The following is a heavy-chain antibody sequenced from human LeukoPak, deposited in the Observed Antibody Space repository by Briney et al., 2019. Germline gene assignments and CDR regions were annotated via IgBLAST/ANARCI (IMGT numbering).Heavy chain of an antibody. CDR2: ISGSGGST. V-gene: IGHV3-23*01. D-gene: IGHD5-18*01. Sequence: PGGSLRLSCAAPGFTFSSYAMSWVRQAPGKGLEWVSAISGSGGSTYYADSVKGRFTISRDNSKNTLYLQMNSLRAEDTAVYYCASEGTAMVTSSPYFDYWGQGTLVTVSS. CDR1: GFTFSSYA. J-gene: IGHJ4*02. CDR3: ASEGTAMVTSSPYFDY.